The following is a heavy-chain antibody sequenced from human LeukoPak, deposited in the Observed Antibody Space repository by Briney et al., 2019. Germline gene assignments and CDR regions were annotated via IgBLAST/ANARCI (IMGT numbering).Heavy chain of an antibody. CDR1: GFTFSDYY. V-gene: IGHV3-11*01. J-gene: IGHJ4*02. D-gene: IGHD2-21*01. CDR2: ISSNGITI. Sequence: PGGSLRLSCAASGFTFSDYYMSWIRQAPGKGLEWISYISSNGITIYSDSVKGRCTISRDNAKNSVFLQMNSLRAEDTAFYYCASTYYWGQGTLVTVSS. CDR3: ASTYY.